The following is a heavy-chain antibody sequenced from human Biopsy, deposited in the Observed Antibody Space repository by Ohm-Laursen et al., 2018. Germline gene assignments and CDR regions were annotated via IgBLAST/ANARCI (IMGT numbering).Heavy chain of an antibody. D-gene: IGHD6-19*01. CDR3: ALQSVAQMKNFDY. J-gene: IGHJ4*02. CDR1: GFSFTGYY. Sequence: GSSVKVSCKASGFSFTGYYIHWVRQPPGQGLEWLGWISPKSGDTNYAHKFQGNLTMTRDTTMSTAYMEMSRLRCDDTAVYYCALQSVAQMKNFDYWGQGTLVTVSS. CDR2: ISPKSGDT. V-gene: IGHV1-2*02.